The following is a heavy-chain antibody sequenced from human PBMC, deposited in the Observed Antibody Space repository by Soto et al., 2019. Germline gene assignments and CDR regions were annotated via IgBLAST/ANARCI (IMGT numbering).Heavy chain of an antibody. V-gene: IGHV1-24*01. CDR2: FDLENGET. CDR1: GYTLTELS. Sequence: AAVKGSCTVSGYTLTELSRDWVRQAPGEGLEWMGGFDLENGETIYAQRFQGRVTMTEESSADTPYMELSSLRSEDTAVYYFATAVRRSLQLDHWVQVTMVTVS. J-gene: IGHJ4*02. D-gene: IGHD3-10*01. CDR3: ATAVRRSLQLDH.